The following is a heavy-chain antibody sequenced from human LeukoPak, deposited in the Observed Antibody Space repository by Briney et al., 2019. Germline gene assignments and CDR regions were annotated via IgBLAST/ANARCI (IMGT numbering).Heavy chain of an antibody. CDR1: GGTFSSYA. CDR2: ISAYNGNT. Sequence: ASVKVSCKASGGTFSSYAISWVRQAPGQGLEWMGWISAYNGNTNYAQKLQGRVTMTTDTSTSTAYMELRSLRSDDTAVYYCARVRSGYYGSGSLITDYWGQGTLVTVSS. D-gene: IGHD3-10*01. CDR3: ARVRSGYYGSGSLITDY. V-gene: IGHV1-18*01. J-gene: IGHJ4*02.